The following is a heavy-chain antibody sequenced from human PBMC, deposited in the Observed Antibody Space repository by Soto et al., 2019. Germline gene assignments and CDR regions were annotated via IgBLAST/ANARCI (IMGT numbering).Heavy chain of an antibody. CDR2: IYGDDNK. V-gene: IGHV2-5*02. CDR1: GFSLSSSGVG. Sequence: QITLKESRPTLVKPTQTLTLTCTFSGFSLSSSGVGVGWIRQPPGKALEWLALIYGDDNKRYSPSLKRRLTISKDTYKTQVVHTMTNMDPVDRATYYCAHRRGFGELLYWGQGTLVTVSS. CDR3: AHRRGFGELLY. J-gene: IGHJ4*02. D-gene: IGHD3-10*01.